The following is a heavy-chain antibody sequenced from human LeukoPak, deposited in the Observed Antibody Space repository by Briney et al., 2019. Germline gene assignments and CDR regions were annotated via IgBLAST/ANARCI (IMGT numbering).Heavy chain of an antibody. CDR1: GDSVSINSAG. CDR2: TYYRSKWYN. D-gene: IGHD3-16*02. J-gene: IGHJ4*02. CDR3: ARTKAFMITFGGVIGAFDY. Sequence: SQTLSLTCAISGDSVSINSAGWNWIRQSPSRGLEWLGRTYYRSKWYNDDAVSVKSRITINPDTAKNQFSLQLNSVTPEDTALYYCARTKAFMITFGGVIGAFDYWGQGTLVTVSS. V-gene: IGHV6-1*01.